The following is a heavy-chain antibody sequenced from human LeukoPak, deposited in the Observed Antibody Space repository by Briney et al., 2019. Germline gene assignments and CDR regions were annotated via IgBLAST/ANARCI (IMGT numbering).Heavy chain of an antibody. J-gene: IGHJ4*02. CDR2: IYYSGST. Sequence: KPSETLSLTCTVSGGSISSYYWSWIRQPPGKGLEWIGYIYYSGSTNYNPSLKSRVTISVDTSKNQFSLKLSSVTAADTAVYYCAREGSEPYYFDYWGQGTLVTVSS. V-gene: IGHV4-59*01. CDR3: AREGSEPYYFDY. CDR1: GGSISSYY.